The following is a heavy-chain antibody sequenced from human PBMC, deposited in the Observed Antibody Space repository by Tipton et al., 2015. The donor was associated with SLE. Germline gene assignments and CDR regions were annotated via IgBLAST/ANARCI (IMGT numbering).Heavy chain of an antibody. D-gene: IGHD1-26*01. CDR3: ARGVGYYYYMDV. Sequence: GSLRLSCAASGFTFNTHAMSWVRQAPGKGLEWISVISGGGGITDYAESVKGRFTISRDNSKNTLYLQMNSLRAEDTAVYYCARGVGYYYYMDVWGKGTTVTVSS. CDR2: ISGGGGIT. J-gene: IGHJ6*03. V-gene: IGHV3-23*01. CDR1: GFTFNTHA.